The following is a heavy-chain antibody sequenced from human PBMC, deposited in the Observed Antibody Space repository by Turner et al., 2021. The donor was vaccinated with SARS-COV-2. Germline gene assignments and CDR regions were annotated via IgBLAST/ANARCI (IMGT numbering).Heavy chain of an antibody. CDR3: ARVVPIGVYGSGSYDHGMDV. V-gene: IGHV4-59*01. D-gene: IGHD3-10*01. Sequence: SLTCTVSGGSISSYYWSWIRQPPGKGLEWIGYIYYSGSTNYNPSLKSRVTISVDTSKNQFSLKLSSVTAADTAEYYCARVVPIGVYGSGSYDHGMDVWGQGTTVTVSS. CDR2: IYYSGST. J-gene: IGHJ6*02. CDR1: GGSISSYY.